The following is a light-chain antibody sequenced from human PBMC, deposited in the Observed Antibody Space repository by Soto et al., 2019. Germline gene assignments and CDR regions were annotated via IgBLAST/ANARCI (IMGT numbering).Light chain of an antibody. J-gene: IGLJ2*01. Sequence: QPVLTQSPSASASLGASVKLTCTLSSGHSSYAIAWHQQQPEKGPRYLMKLNSDGSHSKGDGIPDRFSGSSSGAERYLTISSLQSEDESEYYCQAWDSGTVVFGGGNKLTVL. CDR2: LNSDGSH. V-gene: IGLV4-69*01. CDR3: QAWDSGTVV. CDR1: SGHSSYA.